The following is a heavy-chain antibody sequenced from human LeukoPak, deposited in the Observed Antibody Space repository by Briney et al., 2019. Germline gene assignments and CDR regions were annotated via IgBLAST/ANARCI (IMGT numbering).Heavy chain of an antibody. D-gene: IGHD5-24*01. CDR1: GFTFNNFA. CDR2: LSGSGSST. J-gene: IGHJ4*02. Sequence: PGGSLRLSCAASGFTFNNFAMSWVRQAPGKGLDWVSGLSGSGSSTYYADSVKGRFTISRDNSNSTLYLQMNSLRAEDTAVYYCAKRPKYGNSGIDFWAKGPLVPVSS. CDR3: AKRPKYGNSGIDF. V-gene: IGHV3-23*01.